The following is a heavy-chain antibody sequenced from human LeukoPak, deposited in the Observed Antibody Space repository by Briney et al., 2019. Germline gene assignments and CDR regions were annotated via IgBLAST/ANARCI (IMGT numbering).Heavy chain of an antibody. Sequence: PGRSLRLSCAASGFTFSSYAMHWVRQAPGKGLEWVAVISYDGSNKYYADSVKGRFTISRDNSKNALYLQMNSLRAEDTAVYYCARAPYYYGMDVWGQGTTVTVSS. V-gene: IGHV3-30-3*01. J-gene: IGHJ6*02. CDR2: ISYDGSNK. CDR3: ARAPYYYGMDV. CDR1: GFTFSSYA.